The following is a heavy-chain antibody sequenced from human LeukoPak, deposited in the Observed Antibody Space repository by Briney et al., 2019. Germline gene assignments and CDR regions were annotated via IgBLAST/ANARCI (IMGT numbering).Heavy chain of an antibody. D-gene: IGHD3-10*01. CDR3: ARTGRITMVRGVIITSLFDP. Sequence: SETLSLTCAVYGGSFSGYYWSWIRQPPGKGLEWIGEINYSGSTNYNPSLKSRVTISVDTSKNQFSLKLSSVTAADTAVYYCARTGRITMVRGVIITSLFDPWGQGTLVTVSS. CDR2: INYSGST. J-gene: IGHJ5*02. CDR1: GGSFSGYY. V-gene: IGHV4-34*01.